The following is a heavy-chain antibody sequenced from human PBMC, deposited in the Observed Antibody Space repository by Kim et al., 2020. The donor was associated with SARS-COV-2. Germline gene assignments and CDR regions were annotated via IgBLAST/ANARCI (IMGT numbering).Heavy chain of an antibody. CDR3: TTKQLVRGLDY. V-gene: IGHV3-15*01. J-gene: IGHJ4*02. Sequence: TDYAAPVKGRFTISRDDSKNTLYLRMNSLKTEDTAVYYCTTKQLVRGLDYWGQGTLVTVSS. D-gene: IGHD6-6*01. CDR2: T.